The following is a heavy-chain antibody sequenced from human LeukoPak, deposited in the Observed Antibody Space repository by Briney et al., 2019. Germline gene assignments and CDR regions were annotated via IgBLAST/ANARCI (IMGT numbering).Heavy chain of an antibody. J-gene: IGHJ4*02. CDR2: ISGSGGST. D-gene: IGHD4-17*01. V-gene: IGHV3-23*01. Sequence: GGSLRLSCAASGFTFSSYAMSWVRQAPGQGLEWGSAISGSGGSTYYADSVKGRFTISRDNSKNTLYLQMNSLRAEDTAVYYCATQTQPHKLRIDYWGQGTLVTVSS. CDR3: ATQTQPHKLRIDY. CDR1: GFTFSSYA.